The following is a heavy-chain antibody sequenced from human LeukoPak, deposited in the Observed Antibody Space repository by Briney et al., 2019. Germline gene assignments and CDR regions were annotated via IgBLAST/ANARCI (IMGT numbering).Heavy chain of an antibody. CDR3: AREPGDIVVVPAAVYYYYYGMDV. J-gene: IGHJ6*02. CDR2: IWYDGSKR. Sequence: TGGSLRLSCAAAGFTFSNHGMHWVRQAPGKGLEWVSVIWYDGSKRYYRHSAEGRFTISRDNSKNTLYLQMSSLRAEDTAVYYCAREPGDIVVVPAAVYYYYYGMDVWGQGTTVTVSS. D-gene: IGHD2-2*01. V-gene: IGHV3-33*01. CDR1: GFTFSNHG.